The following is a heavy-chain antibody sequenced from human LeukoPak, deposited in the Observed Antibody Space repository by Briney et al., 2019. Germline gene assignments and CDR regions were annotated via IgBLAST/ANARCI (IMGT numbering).Heavy chain of an antibody. V-gene: IGHV3-74*01. Sequence: GGSLTLFCAASGFTFSSHWMHWVGQAPGKGLVWVSHINNDGSSTTYADSVKGRFTISRDNAKNTVYLQMNSLRAEDTAVYYCARGGWGTATDYWGEGTLVTVSS. CDR2: INNDGSST. CDR1: GFTFSSHW. CDR3: ARGGWGTATDY. J-gene: IGHJ4*02. D-gene: IGHD1-1*01.